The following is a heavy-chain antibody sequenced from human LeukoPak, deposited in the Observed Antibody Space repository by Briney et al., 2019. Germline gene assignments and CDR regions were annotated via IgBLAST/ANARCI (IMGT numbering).Heavy chain of an antibody. D-gene: IGHD3-3*01. J-gene: IGHJ6*03. CDR3: AKYPGGYYDFWSAYYSVDYYYYMDV. CDR2: ISGSGGST. CDR1: GFTFSNSA. V-gene: IGHV3-23*01. Sequence: GGTLRLSRAASGFTFSNSAMSCVRQAPGKGLECVSGISGSGGSTHYADSVKGRFTISRDNYKNTLYLQVNSLRAEDTAVYYCAKYPGGYYDFWSAYYSVDYYYYMDVWGKGTTVTVSS.